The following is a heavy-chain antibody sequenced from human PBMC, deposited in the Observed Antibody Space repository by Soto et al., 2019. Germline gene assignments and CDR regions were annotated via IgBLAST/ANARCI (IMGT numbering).Heavy chain of an antibody. CDR1: GGSISSGGYY. V-gene: IGHV4-31*03. Sequence: SETLSLTCTVSGGSISSGGYYWSWIRQHPGKGLEWIGYIYYSGSTYYNPSLKSRVTISVDTSKNQFSLKLSSVTAADTALYYCARIVLMVYAIPTHFDYWGQGTLVTVSS. D-gene: IGHD2-8*01. J-gene: IGHJ4*02. CDR2: IYYSGST. CDR3: ARIVLMVYAIPTHFDY.